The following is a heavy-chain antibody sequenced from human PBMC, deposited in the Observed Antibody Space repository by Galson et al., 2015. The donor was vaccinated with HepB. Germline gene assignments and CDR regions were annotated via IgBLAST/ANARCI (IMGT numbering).Heavy chain of an antibody. CDR1: GFPFINYN. J-gene: IGHJ5*02. V-gene: IGHV3-21*04. D-gene: IGHD4-11*01. CDR3: ARDQRMLGNYGWFDP. Sequence: SLRLSCAASGFPFINYNMNWVRQAPGKGLEWVSSITTTSSRIYYTDSVKGRLTISRDNSKNILYLQMNSLRAEDTAVYYCARDQRMLGNYGWFDPWGQGTLVTVSS. CDR2: ITTTSSRI.